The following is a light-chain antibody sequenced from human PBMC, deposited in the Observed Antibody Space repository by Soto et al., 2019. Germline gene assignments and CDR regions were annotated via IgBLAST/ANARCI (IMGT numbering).Light chain of an antibody. CDR3: QQRSNWPWT. Sequence: EIVLTQSPATLSLSPGERATLSCRASQSVSSYLAWYQQQPGQAPRLLIYDASNRATGIPARFSGRGSGTDFTLTISSLEPEDCAVYYCQQRSNWPWTFGQGTKVEIK. V-gene: IGKV3-11*01. CDR2: DAS. J-gene: IGKJ1*01. CDR1: QSVSSY.